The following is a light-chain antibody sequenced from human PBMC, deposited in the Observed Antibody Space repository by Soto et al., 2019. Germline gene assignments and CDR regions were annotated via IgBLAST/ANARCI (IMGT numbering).Light chain of an antibody. CDR1: QGISSY. J-gene: IGKJ5*01. Sequence: DIQLTQSPSFLSASVGDRVTITSRASQGISSYLAWYQQKPGKDPKLLIYDVSTLQSGVPSRFSGSGSGTEFTLRISSLQPEDVATYRCQLLKSYPITFGQGTRLEI. CDR3: QLLKSYPIT. CDR2: DVS. V-gene: IGKV1-9*01.